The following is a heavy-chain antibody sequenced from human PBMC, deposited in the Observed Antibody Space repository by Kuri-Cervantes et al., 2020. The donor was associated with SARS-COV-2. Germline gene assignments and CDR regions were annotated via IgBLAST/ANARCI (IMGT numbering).Heavy chain of an antibody. Sequence: GESLKISCVGSGFSFNHYSMNWVRQAPGKGLEWVSCTSSGSTYIYYVDSVKGRFTISRDNAKNSLYLQMNSLRAEDTAVYYCARAGGSGGTSNYYYYMDVWGKGTTVTDSS. J-gene: IGHJ6*03. CDR3: ARAGGSGGTSNYYYYMDV. D-gene: IGHD2-15*01. CDR2: TSSGSTYI. CDR1: GFSFNHYS. V-gene: IGHV3-21*01.